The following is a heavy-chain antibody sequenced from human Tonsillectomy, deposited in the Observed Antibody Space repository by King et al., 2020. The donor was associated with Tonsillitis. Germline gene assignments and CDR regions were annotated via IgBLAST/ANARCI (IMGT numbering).Heavy chain of an antibody. CDR2: ISGRGGST. CDR1: GFSFSSYA. Sequence: VQLVESGGGLVQPGGSLRLSCAASGFSFSSYAMSWVRQAPGKGLEWVSTISGRGGSTYYADSVKGGFTISRDNSKNTLYLQMDSLRAEDTAAYYCAKTEQEYCSVDSCSSAPYYYYGMDVWGQGTTVTVSS. J-gene: IGHJ6*02. CDR3: AKTEQEYCSVDSCSSAPYYYYGMDV. D-gene: IGHD2-15*01. V-gene: IGHV3-23*04.